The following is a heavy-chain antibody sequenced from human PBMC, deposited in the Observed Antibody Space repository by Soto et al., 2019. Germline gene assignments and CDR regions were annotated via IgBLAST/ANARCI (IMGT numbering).Heavy chain of an antibody. CDR1: GGSISSYY. V-gene: IGHV4-59*12. CDR3: ARRNDILTGYSNGWFDP. J-gene: IGHJ5*02. CDR2: IYYSGST. D-gene: IGHD3-9*01. Sequence: SETLSLTCTVSGGSISSYYWSWIRQPPGKGLEWIGYIYYSGSTNYNPSLKSRVTISVDTSKNQFSLKMSSVTAADTAVFYCARRNDILTGYSNGWFDPWGQGTLVTVSS.